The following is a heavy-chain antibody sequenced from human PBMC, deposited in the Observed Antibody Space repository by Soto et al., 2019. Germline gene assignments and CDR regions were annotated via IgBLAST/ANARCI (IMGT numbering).Heavy chain of an antibody. J-gene: IGHJ3*02. D-gene: IGHD3-22*01. CDR3: ARDMGGIVVRGIAFDI. CDR2: IIPIFGTA. Sequence: QVQLVQSGAEVKKPGSSVKVSCKASGGTFSSYAISWVRQAPGQGLEWMGGIIPIFGTANYAQKFQGRVTITAGESTSTAYMELSSLRSEDTAVYYCARDMGGIVVRGIAFDIWGQGTMVTVSS. CDR1: GGTFSSYA. V-gene: IGHV1-69*12.